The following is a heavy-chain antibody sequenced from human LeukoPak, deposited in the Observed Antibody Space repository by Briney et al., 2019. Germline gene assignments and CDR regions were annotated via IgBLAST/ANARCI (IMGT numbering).Heavy chain of an antibody. J-gene: IGHJ4*02. V-gene: IGHV4-34*01. CDR3: ARGVSARPHY. CDR2: INHSGST. CDR1: GGSFSGYY. Sequence: SETLSLTCAVYGGSFSGYYWSWIRQPPGKGLEWIGEINHSGSTNYNPSLKSRVTISVDTSKNQFSLKLSSVTAADTAVYYCARGVSARPHYWGQGTLVTVSS. D-gene: IGHD6-6*01.